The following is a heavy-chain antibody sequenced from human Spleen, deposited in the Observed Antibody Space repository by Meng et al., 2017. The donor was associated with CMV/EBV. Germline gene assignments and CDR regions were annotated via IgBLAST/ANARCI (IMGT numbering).Heavy chain of an antibody. CDR1: GYTFNSYG. D-gene: IGHD3-10*01. Sequence: ASVKVSCKASGYTFNSYGISWVRQVPGQGLEWMGWISAYNGDTNYAQNFQGRVTMTTETSTSTAYMELRTLRSEDTAVYYCARDDYYGSGSSPGGMDVWGQGTTVTVSS. CDR2: ISAYNGDT. V-gene: IGHV1-18*01. CDR3: ARDDYYGSGSSPGGMDV. J-gene: IGHJ6*02.